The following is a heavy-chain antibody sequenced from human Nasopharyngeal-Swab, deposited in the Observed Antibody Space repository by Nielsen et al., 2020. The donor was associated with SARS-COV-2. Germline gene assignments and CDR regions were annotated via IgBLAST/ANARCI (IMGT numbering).Heavy chain of an antibody. Sequence: ASVKVSCKASGYTFTSYDINWVRQATGQGLEWMGWMNPNSGNTGYAQKFQGRVTMTRNTSISTAYMELSSLRSEDTAVYYCASAPIVVALTEWFDPWGQGTLVTVSS. CDR3: ASAPIVVALTEWFDP. CDR1: GYTFTSYD. D-gene: IGHD2-21*01. J-gene: IGHJ5*02. V-gene: IGHV1-8*01. CDR2: MNPNSGNT.